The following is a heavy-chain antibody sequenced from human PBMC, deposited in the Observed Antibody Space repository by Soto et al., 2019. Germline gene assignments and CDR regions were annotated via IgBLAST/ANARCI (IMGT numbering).Heavy chain of an antibody. Sequence: LSLTCTISGGSISVYYWSWIRQSPRQGLEWVGYVYDNGRPYYSPSLKSRVTISADTSKNQISLKLTSATAADTAVYYCARGVGSSPPRYWGRGTLVTVSS. CDR3: ARGVGSSPPRY. D-gene: IGHD3-9*01. V-gene: IGHV4-59*01. CDR1: GGSISVYY. J-gene: IGHJ4*02. CDR2: VYDNGRP.